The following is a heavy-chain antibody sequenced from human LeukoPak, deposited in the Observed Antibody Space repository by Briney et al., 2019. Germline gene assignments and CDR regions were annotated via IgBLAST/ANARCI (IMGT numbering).Heavy chain of an antibody. J-gene: IGHJ5*02. CDR1: GDSVSSDSAA. D-gene: IGHD6-13*01. CDR2: TYYRSKYYN. CDR3: ARGAGEVAAGGIFNVRLTLYNWFDP. V-gene: IGHV6-1*01. Sequence: SQTLSLTCVISGDSVSSDSAAWNWIRQSPSRGLEWLGRTYYRSKYYNDYAVSVKSRITINPDTSENQFTLQLNSVTPEDTAVYYCARGAGEVAAGGIFNVRLTLYNWFDPWGQGTLVTVSS.